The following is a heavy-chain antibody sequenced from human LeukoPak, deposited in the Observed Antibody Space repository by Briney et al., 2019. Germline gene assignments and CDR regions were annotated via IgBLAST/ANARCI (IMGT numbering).Heavy chain of an antibody. CDR3: AKDISSLRGYSGYDYASSPTQRGYSYGPEDY. CDR2: ISGSGGST. Sequence: GGSLRLSCAASGFTFSSYAMSWVRQAPGKGLEWVSAISGSGGSTYYADSVKGRFTISRDNSKNTLYLQMNSLRAEDTAVYYCAKDISSLRGYSGYDYASSPTQRGYSYGPEDYWGQGTLVTVSS. V-gene: IGHV3-23*01. CDR1: GFTFSSYA. D-gene: IGHD5-12*01. J-gene: IGHJ4*02.